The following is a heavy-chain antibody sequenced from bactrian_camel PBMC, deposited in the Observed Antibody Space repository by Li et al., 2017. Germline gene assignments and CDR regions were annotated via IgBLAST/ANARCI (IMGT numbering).Heavy chain of an antibody. CDR3: TKGDHWSDTD. V-gene: IGHV3-2*01. Sequence: HVQLVESGGGLVKPGGSLTLSCEVSGFTINTTHMSWVRQAPGKGLEWVASVYTGSNDTYYPDSVKGRFTISKDNAKNTLYLRLNNVKTEDTAMYYCTKGDHWSDTDWGQGTQVTVS. CDR1: GFTINTTH. CDR2: VYTGSNDT. J-gene: IGHJ4*01. D-gene: IGHD8*01.